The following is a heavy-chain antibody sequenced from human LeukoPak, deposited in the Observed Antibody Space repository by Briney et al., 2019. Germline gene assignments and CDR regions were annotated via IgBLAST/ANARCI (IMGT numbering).Heavy chain of an antibody. CDR3: AREVAYCGGDCYFGWMDY. CDR2: ISYDGSNK. V-gene: IGHV3-30*04. J-gene: IGHJ4*02. CDR1: GFTFSSYA. Sequence: GGSLRLSCAAYGFTFSSYAMHWVRQAPGKGLEWVAVISYDGSNKYYADSVKGRFTISRDNSKNTLYLQINSLRAEDTAVYYCAREVAYCGGDCYFGWMDYWGQGTLVTVSS. D-gene: IGHD2-21*02.